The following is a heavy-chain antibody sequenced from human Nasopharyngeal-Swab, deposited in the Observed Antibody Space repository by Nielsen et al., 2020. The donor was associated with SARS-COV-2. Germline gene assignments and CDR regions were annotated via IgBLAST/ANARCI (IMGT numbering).Heavy chain of an antibody. CDR1: GFTFSSYS. D-gene: IGHD4-17*01. J-gene: IGHJ4*02. CDR2: ISSSGRTI. V-gene: IGHV3-48*02. Sequence: ESLNISCAASGFTFSSYSMNWVRQAPGKGLEWVSYISSSGRTIYYEDSVKGRFTISRDNAKNSVFLQMNSLRDEDTAVYYCARNLYGDYVIDYWGRGTLVTVSS. CDR3: ARNLYGDYVIDY.